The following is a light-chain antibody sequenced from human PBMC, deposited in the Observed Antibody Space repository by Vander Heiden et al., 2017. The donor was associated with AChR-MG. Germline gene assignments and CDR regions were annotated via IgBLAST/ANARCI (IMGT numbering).Light chain of an antibody. CDR3: QQSYSTPST. CDR1: QSIANY. J-gene: IGKJ4*01. V-gene: IGKV1-39*01. CDR2: AAS. Sequence: DIQMTQSPSSLSASVGDRVTITCRASQSIANYLNWYQQKPGKAPNLLIYAASSVQSGVPSRFSGSGSGTDFTLTISSLQPEDFATYYCQQSYSTPSTFGGGTKVEIK.